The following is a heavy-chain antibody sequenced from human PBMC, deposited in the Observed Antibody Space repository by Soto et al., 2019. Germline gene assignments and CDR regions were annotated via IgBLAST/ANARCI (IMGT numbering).Heavy chain of an antibody. J-gene: IGHJ4*02. CDR3: AKDIAGGNDVSELDY. CDR1: GFTFDDYT. Sequence: EVQLVESGGVVVQPGGSLRLSCAASGFTFDDYTMHWVRQAPGKGLEWVSLISWDGGSTYYADSVKGRFTISRDNSKNSLYLQMNSLRTEDTALYYCAKDIAGGNDVSELDYWGQGTLVTVSS. CDR2: ISWDGGST. D-gene: IGHD1-1*01. V-gene: IGHV3-43*01.